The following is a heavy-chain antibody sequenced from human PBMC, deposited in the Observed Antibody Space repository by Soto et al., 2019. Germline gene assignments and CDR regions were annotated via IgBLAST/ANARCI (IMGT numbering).Heavy chain of an antibody. J-gene: IGHJ4*02. CDR1: VGSISSYY. D-gene: IGHD3-10*01. Sequence: SETLSLTCTVSVGSISSYYWSLIRQPAGKGLEWIGRIYTSGSANYNPSLKIRVTMSVDTSKNQFSLKLRSVTAADTAVYYCARDRMVRGVIMGSDYWGQGTLVTVSS. V-gene: IGHV4-4*07. CDR3: ARDRMVRGVIMGSDY. CDR2: IYTSGSA.